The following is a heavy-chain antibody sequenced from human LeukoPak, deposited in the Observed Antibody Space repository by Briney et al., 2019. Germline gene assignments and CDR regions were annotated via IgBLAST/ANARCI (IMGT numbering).Heavy chain of an antibody. CDR1: GYTFTDYS. CDR2: INPNNGGT. Sequence: ASVKVSCKASGYTFTDYSIHWVRQAPGQGLEWMGWINPNNGGTNYAQKFQGRVTMTGDTSISTVFMELSRLRSDDTVVYYCARGVDRLCDFWGQGTLVTVSS. CDR3: ARGVDRLCDF. V-gene: IGHV1-2*02. J-gene: IGHJ4*01. D-gene: IGHD2-21*01.